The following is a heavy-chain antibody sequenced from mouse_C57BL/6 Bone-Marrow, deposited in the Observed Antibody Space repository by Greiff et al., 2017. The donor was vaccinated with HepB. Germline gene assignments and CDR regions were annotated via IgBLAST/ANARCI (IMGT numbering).Heavy chain of an antibody. D-gene: IGHD1-1*01. J-gene: IGHJ2*01. Sequence: QVQLQQPGAELVKPGASLKMSCKASGYTFTSYWITWVKQRPGQGLEWIGDIYPGSGSTNYNEKFKSKATLTVDTSSSTAYMQLSSLTSEDSAVYYCARSGTTVVATDYWGQGTTLTVSS. CDR2: IYPGSGST. CDR3: ARSGTTVVATDY. CDR1: GYTFTSYW. V-gene: IGHV1-55*01.